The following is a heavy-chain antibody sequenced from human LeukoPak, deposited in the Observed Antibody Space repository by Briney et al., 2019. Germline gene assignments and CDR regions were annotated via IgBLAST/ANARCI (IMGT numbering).Heavy chain of an antibody. CDR3: ARDYAPSYYDH. V-gene: IGHV4-59*01. Sequence: PSETLSLTCTVSGGSISSYYWSWIRQPPGKGLEWIGYIYYGGSTNYNPSLKSRVTISVDTSKNQFSLKLSSVTAADTAVYYCARDYAPSYYDHWGQGTLVTVSS. CDR1: GGSISSYY. CDR2: IYYGGST. D-gene: IGHD3-16*01. J-gene: IGHJ4*02.